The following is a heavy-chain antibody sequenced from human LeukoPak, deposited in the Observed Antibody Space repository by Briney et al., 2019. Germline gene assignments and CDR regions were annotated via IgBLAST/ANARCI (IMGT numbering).Heavy chain of an antibody. CDR1: GFTFSSYA. CDR2: ISGSGGST. D-gene: IGHD5-24*01. V-gene: IGHV3-23*01. Sequence: GGSLRLSCAASGFTFSSYAMSCVRQAPGKGLEWVSAISGSGGSTYYADSLKGRFTISRDNSKNTLYLQMNSLRAEDTAVYYCATDRWLQNPRHLYFDYWGQGTLVTVSS. J-gene: IGHJ4*02. CDR3: ATDRWLQNPRHLYFDY.